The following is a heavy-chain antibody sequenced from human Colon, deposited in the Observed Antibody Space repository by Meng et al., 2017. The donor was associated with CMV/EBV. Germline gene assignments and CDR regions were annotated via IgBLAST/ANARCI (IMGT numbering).Heavy chain of an antibody. CDR3: ARAGGWRGYLDS. Sequence: CTVSGGSISSYYWSWIRQPPGKGLEWIGYMYYSGSTNYNPSLESRVTISVDTSKNQFSLKLTSVTAADTAVYYCARAGGWRGYLDSWGQGTLVTVSS. D-gene: IGHD2-15*01. CDR1: GGSISSYY. CDR2: MYYSGST. V-gene: IGHV4-59*01. J-gene: IGHJ4*02.